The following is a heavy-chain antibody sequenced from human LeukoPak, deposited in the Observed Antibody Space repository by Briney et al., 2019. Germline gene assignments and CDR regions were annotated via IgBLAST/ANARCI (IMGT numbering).Heavy chain of an antibody. V-gene: IGHV4-38-2*01. CDR2: IYHSGST. CDR1: GYSISSGYY. D-gene: IGHD2-2*01. CDR3: ARHRRDLGYCSSTSCQDYYYYYYYMDV. J-gene: IGHJ6*03. Sequence: KPSETLSLTCAVSGYSISSGYYWGWIRQPPGKGLEWIGSIYHSGSTYYNPSLKSRVTISVDTSKNQFSLKLSSVTAADTAVYYCARHRRDLGYCSSTSCQDYYYYYYYMDVWGKGTTATVSS.